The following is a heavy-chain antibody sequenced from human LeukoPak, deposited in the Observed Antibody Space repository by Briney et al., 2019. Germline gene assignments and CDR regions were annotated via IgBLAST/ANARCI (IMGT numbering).Heavy chain of an antibody. V-gene: IGHV4-34*01. CDR3: ARGGNSSSSAFDY. D-gene: IGHD6-6*01. Sequence: PSETLSLTCAVYGGSFSGYYWSWIRQPPGKGLEWIGEINHSGSTNYNPSLKSRVTISVDTSKNQFSLKLSSVTAADTAVYYCARGGNSSSSAFDYWAQGTLVTVSS. CDR2: INHSGST. J-gene: IGHJ4*02. CDR1: GGSFSGYY.